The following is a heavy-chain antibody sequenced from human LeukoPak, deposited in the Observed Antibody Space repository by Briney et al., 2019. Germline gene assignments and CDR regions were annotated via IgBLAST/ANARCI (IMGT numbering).Heavy chain of an antibody. V-gene: IGHV4-30-2*01. J-gene: IGHJ5*02. Sequence: TLSLTCAVSGGSISSGGYSWSWIRQPPGKGLEWIGYIYHSGSTYYNPSLKSRVTISVDRSKNQFSLKLSSVTAADTAVYYCARGSDWFDPWGQGTLVTVSS. CDR2: IYHSGST. D-gene: IGHD3-10*01. CDR1: GGSISSGGYS. CDR3: ARGSDWFDP.